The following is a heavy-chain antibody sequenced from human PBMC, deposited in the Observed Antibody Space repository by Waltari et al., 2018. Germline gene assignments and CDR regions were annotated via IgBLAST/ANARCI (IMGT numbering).Heavy chain of an antibody. CDR1: GFTFSTYW. CDR2: STGDGRVT. V-gene: IGHV3-74*01. Sequence: EVQLVESGGGLVQPGGSLTLSCAASGFTFSTYWMHWVRQAPGKGPVWVVGSTGDGRVTGDADSVKGRFTISRDNAKNTVYLQMNSLRAEDSAFYYCVSGVAVAGNPNWFDPWGQGTLVTVSS. CDR3: VSGVAVAGNPNWFDP. D-gene: IGHD6-19*01. J-gene: IGHJ5*02.